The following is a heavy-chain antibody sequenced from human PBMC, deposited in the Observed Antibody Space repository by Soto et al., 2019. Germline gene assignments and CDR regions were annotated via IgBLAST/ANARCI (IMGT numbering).Heavy chain of an antibody. D-gene: IGHD6-19*01. Sequence: LRLSCAASGFTFSSYAMSWVRQAPGKGLEWVSAISGSGGSTYYADSVKGRFTISRDNSKNTLYLQMNSLRAEDTAVYYCAKGFSGWPYYYYYGMDVWGQGTTVTVSS. J-gene: IGHJ6*02. CDR1: GFTFSSYA. CDR2: ISGSGGST. V-gene: IGHV3-23*01. CDR3: AKGFSGWPYYYYYGMDV.